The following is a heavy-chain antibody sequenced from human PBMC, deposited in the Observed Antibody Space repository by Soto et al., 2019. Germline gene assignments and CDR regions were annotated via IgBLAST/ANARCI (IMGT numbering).Heavy chain of an antibody. D-gene: IGHD3-10*01. J-gene: IGHJ6*03. Sequence: GGSLRLSCAASGFTFSSYWMSWVRQAPGKGLEWVANIKQDGSEKYYVDSVKGRFTISRDNAKNSLYLQMNSLRAEDTAVYYCAREANYYGSGSYYGSYYYYMDVWGKGTTVTVSS. CDR3: AREANYYGSGSYYGSYYYYMDV. CDR1: GFTFSSYW. CDR2: IKQDGSEK. V-gene: IGHV3-7*01.